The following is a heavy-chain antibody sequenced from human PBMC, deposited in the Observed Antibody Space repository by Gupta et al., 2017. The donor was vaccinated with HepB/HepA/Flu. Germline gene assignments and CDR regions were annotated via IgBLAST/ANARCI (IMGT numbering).Heavy chain of an antibody. J-gene: IGHJ3*02. CDR1: GFTFSSHG. D-gene: IGHD3-10*01. V-gene: IGHV3-33*01. CDR3: AVWFKDDAFDI. CDR2: IWYDGSNK. Sequence: QVQLVASGGGVVQPGRSLRLSCAASGFTFSSHGMHWVRQAPGKGLEWVAVIWYDGSNKYYADSVKGRFTISRDNSKNTLYLQMNSLRAEDTAVYYCAVWFKDDAFDIWGQGTMVTVSS.